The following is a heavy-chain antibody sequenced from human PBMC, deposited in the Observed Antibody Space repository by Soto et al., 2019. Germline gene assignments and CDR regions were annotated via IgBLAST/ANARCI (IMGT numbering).Heavy chain of an antibody. V-gene: IGHV3-74*01. Sequence: EVQLVESGGGLVQPGGSLRLSCAASGFTFSSYWMHWVRQAPGKGLVWVSRINSDGSSTNYADSVKGRFAISRDNAKKTVYMQLNSLRAEDTAVYYCVVLWPNPTPFWGQGTTVTVFS. D-gene: IGHD4-17*01. CDR1: GFTFSSYW. CDR3: VVLWPNPTPF. J-gene: IGHJ6*02. CDR2: INSDGSST.